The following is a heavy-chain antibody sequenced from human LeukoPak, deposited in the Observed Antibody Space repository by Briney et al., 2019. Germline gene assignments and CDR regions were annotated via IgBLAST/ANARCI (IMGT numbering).Heavy chain of an antibody. CDR1: GYTFTSYG. CDR3: ARGRTTRPNDY. CDR2: ISAYNGNT. J-gene: IGHJ4*01. Sequence: ASVKVSCKASGYTFTSYGISWVRQAPGQGGEWMGWISAYNGNTNYAQEVQGRVTMTTDTSTSTAYMDLRSLRSDDTAVYYCARGRTTRPNDYWGQRSPLTVSS. D-gene: IGHD4-17*01. V-gene: IGHV1-18*01.